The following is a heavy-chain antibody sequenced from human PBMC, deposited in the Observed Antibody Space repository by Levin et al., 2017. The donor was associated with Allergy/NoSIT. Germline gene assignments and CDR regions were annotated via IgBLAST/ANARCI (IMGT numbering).Heavy chain of an antibody. J-gene: IGHJ4*02. V-gene: IGHV3-33*01. Sequence: QAGGSLRLSCTASGLIFSSFGFHWIRQSPVRGLEWVAVVWSDGSEEYYAEPVKGRFTVSRDNSKNTQYLQMKDLRVEDTAVYSCSREGAGDHVQSESGTMNTPGYFDKWGQGTLVTVSS. CDR2: VWSDGSEE. D-gene: IGHD2-15*01. CDR3: SREGAGDHVQSESGTMNTPGYFDK. CDR1: GLIFSSFG.